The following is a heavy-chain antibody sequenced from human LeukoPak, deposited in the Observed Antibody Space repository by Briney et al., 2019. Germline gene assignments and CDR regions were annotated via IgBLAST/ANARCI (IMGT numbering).Heavy chain of an antibody. D-gene: IGHD2-2*01. Sequence: ASVKVSCKASGFTFTSSAVQWVRQARGQRLEWIGWIVVGSGNTNYAQKFQERVTITRDMSTSTAYMELSSLRSEDTAVYYCAAGLVVPAAISSDYWGQGTLVTVFS. J-gene: IGHJ4*02. V-gene: IGHV1-58*01. CDR2: IVVGSGNT. CDR1: GFTFTSSA. CDR3: AAGLVVPAAISSDY.